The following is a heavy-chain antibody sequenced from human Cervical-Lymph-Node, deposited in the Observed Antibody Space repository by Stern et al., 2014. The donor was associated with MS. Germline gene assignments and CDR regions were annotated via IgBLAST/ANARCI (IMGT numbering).Heavy chain of an antibody. CDR3: ATFIATAGTFNY. CDR1: GHTTTSYG. Sequence: VQMVQSGAEVKKPGASVKVSCKASGHTTTSYGISWERKAPGQGLEWMGWSSAHNGNTNYVQKLQGRRTMTKDTSTSRDYIERRSLRSDATAVYYCATFIATAGTFNYLGQGTLFTVSS. D-gene: IGHD6-25*01. V-gene: IGHV1-18*01. CDR2: SSAHNGNT. J-gene: IGHJ4*02.